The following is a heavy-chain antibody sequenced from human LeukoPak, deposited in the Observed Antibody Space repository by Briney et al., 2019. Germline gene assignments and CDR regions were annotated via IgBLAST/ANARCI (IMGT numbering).Heavy chain of an antibody. CDR3: ARGRQSIAARPEIYYFDY. CDR2: INTNTGNP. Sequence: WASVKVSCKASGYTFTSYAMNWVRQAPGQGLEWMGWINTNTGNPTYAQGFTGRFVFSLDTSVSTAYLQISSLKAEDAAVYYCARGRQSIAARPEIYYFDYWGQGTLVTVSS. J-gene: IGHJ4*02. V-gene: IGHV7-4-1*02. D-gene: IGHD6-6*01. CDR1: GYTFTSYA.